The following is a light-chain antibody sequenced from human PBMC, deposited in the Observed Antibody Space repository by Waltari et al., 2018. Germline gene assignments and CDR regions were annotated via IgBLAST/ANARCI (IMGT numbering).Light chain of an antibody. CDR2: RSV. V-gene: IGLV1-47*01. Sequence: QSVLTQSPSTSGTPGQRVTISCSGSNSNIGSNHVYWYQRLPGTAPKLLIYRSVLRPSGVPVLFSCSRSGTSASLAISGLRSEDEAHYYCFVWDDSLSGLWVFGGGTKLTVL. J-gene: IGLJ3*02. CDR3: FVWDDSLSGLWV. CDR1: NSNIGSNH.